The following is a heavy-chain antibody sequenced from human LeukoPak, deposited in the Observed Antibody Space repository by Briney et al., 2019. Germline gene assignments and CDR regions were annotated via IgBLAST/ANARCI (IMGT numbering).Heavy chain of an antibody. D-gene: IGHD3-22*01. CDR2: INPNSGGT. CDR1: GYTFTGYY. V-gene: IGHV1-2*02. CDR3: ARDPSRVYYCDSHDAFDI. Sequence: ASVKVSCKASGYTFTGYYMHWVRQAPGQGLEWMGWINPNSGGTNYAQKFQGRVTMTRDTSISTAYMELSRLRSDDTAVYYCARDPSRVYYCDSHDAFDIWGQGTMVTVSS. J-gene: IGHJ3*02.